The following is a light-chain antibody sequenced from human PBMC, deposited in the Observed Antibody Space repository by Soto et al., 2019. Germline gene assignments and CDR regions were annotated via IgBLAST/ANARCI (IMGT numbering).Light chain of an antibody. CDR3: QSYDRSLSGSV. CDR1: SSNIAAGYD. J-gene: IGLJ3*02. Sequence: QSVLTQPPSVSGAPGQRVTISCTGNSSNIAAGYDVHWYQQLPGKAPKLLIFGNSHRPSGVPDRFFGSKSGTSASLAITGLQAEDEADYYCQSYDRSLSGSVFGGGTKLTVL. CDR2: GNS. V-gene: IGLV1-40*01.